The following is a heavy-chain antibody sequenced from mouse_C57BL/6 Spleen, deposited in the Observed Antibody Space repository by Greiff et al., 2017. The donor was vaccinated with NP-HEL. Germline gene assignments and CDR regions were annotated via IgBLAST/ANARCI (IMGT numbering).Heavy chain of an antibody. J-gene: IGHJ4*01. D-gene: IGHD1-1*01. V-gene: IGHV1-82*01. Sequence: VQLVESGPELVKPGASVKISCKASGYAFSSSWMNWVKQRPGKGLEWIGRIYPGDGDTNYNGKFKGKATLTADKSSSTAYMQLSSLTSEDSAVYFCARGDYYGSQMDYWGQGTSVTVSS. CDR3: ARGDYYGSQMDY. CDR2: IYPGDGDT. CDR1: GYAFSSSW.